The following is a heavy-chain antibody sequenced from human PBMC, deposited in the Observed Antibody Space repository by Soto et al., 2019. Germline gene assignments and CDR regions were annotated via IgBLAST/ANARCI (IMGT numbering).Heavy chain of an antibody. CDR3: ARAKYDSSGYYHLFDY. CDR1: GGSISSYY. Sequence: SETLSLTCTVSGGSISSYYWSWIRQPPGKGLEWIGYIYYSGSTNYNPSLKSRVTISVDTSKNQFSLKLSSVTAADTAVYYCARAKYDSSGYYHLFDYWGQGTLVTVSS. D-gene: IGHD3-22*01. V-gene: IGHV4-59*01. CDR2: IYYSGST. J-gene: IGHJ4*02.